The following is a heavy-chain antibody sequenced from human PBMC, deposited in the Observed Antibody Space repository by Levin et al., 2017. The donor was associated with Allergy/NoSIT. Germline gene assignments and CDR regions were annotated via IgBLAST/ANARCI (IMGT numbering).Heavy chain of an antibody. Sequence: GGSLRLSCAASGLIFSSYGMYWVRQAPGKGLEWVALITSAGTNKYYLDSVRGRFTISRDNSKNTLYLQMNSLRVEDTAVYYCTKGGDMDVWGKGTTVTVSS. J-gene: IGHJ6*03. V-gene: IGHV3-30*02. CDR2: ITSAGTNK. D-gene: IGHD3-16*01. CDR3: TKGGDMDV. CDR1: GLIFSSYG.